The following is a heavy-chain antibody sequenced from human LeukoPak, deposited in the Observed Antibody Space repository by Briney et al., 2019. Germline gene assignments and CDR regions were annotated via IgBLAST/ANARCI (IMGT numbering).Heavy chain of an antibody. V-gene: IGHV1-2*06. CDR2: INPNNGGT. CDR1: EYTFTGYY. CDR3: TRESGSYHGNDF. D-gene: IGHD1-26*01. Sequence: ASVKVSFKASEYTFTGYYMHWVRQAPGQGLEWMGRINPNNGGTNYAQKFQGRVTMTGDTSVSTAYMELSSLRSDDTAVYYCTRESGSYHGNDFWGQGTLVTVSS. J-gene: IGHJ4*02.